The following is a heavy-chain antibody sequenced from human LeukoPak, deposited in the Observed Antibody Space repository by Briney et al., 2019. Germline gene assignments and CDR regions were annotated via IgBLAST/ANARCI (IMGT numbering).Heavy chain of an antibody. V-gene: IGHV4-59*01. D-gene: IGHD2-15*01. J-gene: IGHJ4*02. CDR3: ARVLAGERRRFDY. CDR2: IYYGGST. Sequence: PSETLSLTSPVPGASISSYNWSWFRQPPGKGREGIGYIYYGGSTNYNPSLKSRVTISVDTSKNQFSLKLSSVTAADTAAYYCARVLAGERRRFDYWGQGTLVTVSS. CDR1: GASISSYN.